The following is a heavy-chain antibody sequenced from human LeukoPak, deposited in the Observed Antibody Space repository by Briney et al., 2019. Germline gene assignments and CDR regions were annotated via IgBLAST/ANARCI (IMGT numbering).Heavy chain of an antibody. J-gene: IGHJ3*02. Sequence: AGGSLRLSCAASGFTFSSYSMNWVRQAPGKGLEWVSSISSSSSYIYYADSVKGRFTISRDNAKNSLYLQMNSLRAEDTAVYYCARDRLWFGELHDAFDIWGQGTMVTVSS. CDR3: ARDRLWFGELHDAFDI. V-gene: IGHV3-21*01. CDR2: ISSSSSYI. D-gene: IGHD3-10*01. CDR1: GFTFSSYS.